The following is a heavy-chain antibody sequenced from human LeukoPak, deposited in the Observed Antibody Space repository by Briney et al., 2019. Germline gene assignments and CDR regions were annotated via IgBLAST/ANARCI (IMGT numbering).Heavy chain of an antibody. Sequence: PGGSLRLSCAASGFTFSSYAMSWVRQAPGKGLEWVSAISGSGGSTYYADSVKGRFTISRDNSKNTLYLQMNSLRPEDTAVYYCARDRGHDLWSGSDYWGQGTLVTVSS. CDR2: ISGSGGST. V-gene: IGHV3-23*01. D-gene: IGHD3-3*01. CDR1: GFTFSSYA. J-gene: IGHJ4*02. CDR3: ARDRGHDLWSGSDY.